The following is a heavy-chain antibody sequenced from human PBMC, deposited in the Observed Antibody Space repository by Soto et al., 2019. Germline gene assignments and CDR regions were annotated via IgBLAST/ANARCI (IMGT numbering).Heavy chain of an antibody. V-gene: IGHV3-48*04. D-gene: IGHD2-21*01. CDR2: INAPGETK. J-gene: IGHJ4*02. CDR1: GFTFSDYG. Sequence: EVQLVESGGGLVQPGGSLRLSCAASGFTFSDYGMNWARQAPGRGLEWVTHINAPGETKSYSDSVKGRFTISRDDAKNSLYLQMNSLTADDTAIYYCARDPEGIYDVDYWVQGTLVTVSS. CDR3: ARDPEGIYDVDY.